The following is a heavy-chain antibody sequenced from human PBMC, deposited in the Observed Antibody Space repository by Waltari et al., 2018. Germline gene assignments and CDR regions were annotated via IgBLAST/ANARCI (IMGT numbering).Heavy chain of an antibody. Sequence: QVQLVESGGGVVQPGRSLRLSCAASGFPFSSYAMHWVRQAPGKGLGWGAVKSNEESKKHYADSVKGRFTISRDNSKNTLYLQMNSLRAEDTAVYYCARSLVGSGYYVDVWGKGTTVTVSS. J-gene: IGHJ6*04. V-gene: IGHV3-30*01. CDR3: ARSLVGSGYYVDV. CDR2: KSNEESKK. CDR1: GFPFSSYA. D-gene: IGHD3-3*01.